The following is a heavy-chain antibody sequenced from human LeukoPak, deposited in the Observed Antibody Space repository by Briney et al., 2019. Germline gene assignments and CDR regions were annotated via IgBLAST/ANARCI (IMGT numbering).Heavy chain of an antibody. CDR2: MNPNSGNT. CDR3: ARGDYYDSSGYYMEKDDY. V-gene: IGHV1-8*01. J-gene: IGHJ4*02. D-gene: IGHD3-22*01. Sequence: GASVKVSCKASGYTFTSYDINWVRQATGQGLEWMGGMNPNSGNTGYAQKFQGRVTMTRNTSISTAYMELSSLRSEDTAVYYCARGDYYDSSGYYMEKDDYWGQGTLVTVSS. CDR1: GYTFTSYD.